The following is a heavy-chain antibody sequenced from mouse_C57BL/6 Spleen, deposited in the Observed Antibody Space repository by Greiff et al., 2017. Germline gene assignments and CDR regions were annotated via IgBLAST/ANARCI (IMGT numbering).Heavy chain of an antibody. CDR3: ARVGYDGGRYYAMDY. CDR2: INYDGSST. CDR1: GFTFSDYY. V-gene: IGHV5-16*01. D-gene: IGHD3-1*01. Sequence: EVMLVESEGGLVQPGSSMKLSCTASGFTFSDYYMAWVRQVPEKGLEWVANINYDGSSTYYLDSLKSRFIISRDNAKNILYLQMSILKSEDTATYYCARVGYDGGRYYAMDYWGQGTSVTVSS. J-gene: IGHJ4*01.